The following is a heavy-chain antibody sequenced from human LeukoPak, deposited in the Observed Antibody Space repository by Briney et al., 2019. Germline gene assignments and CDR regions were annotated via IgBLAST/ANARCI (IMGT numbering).Heavy chain of an antibody. J-gene: IGHJ4*02. V-gene: IGHV1-8*01. D-gene: IGHD2-15*01. CDR1: GYTFTSYD. CDR3: ARRHGRCSDGSCYYPDY. Sequence: ASVKVSCKASGYTFTSYDINWVRQATGQGREWMGWMNPNSGNTVYAQKFQGRVTMTRNSSITTAYMELSSLRSEDTAVYYCARRHGRCSDGSCYYPDYWGQGTLVTVSS. CDR2: MNPNSGNT.